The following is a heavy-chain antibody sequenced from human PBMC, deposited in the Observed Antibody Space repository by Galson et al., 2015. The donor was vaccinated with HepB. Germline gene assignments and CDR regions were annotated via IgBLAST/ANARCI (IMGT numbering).Heavy chain of an antibody. D-gene: IGHD2-2*01. Sequence: QSGAEVKKPGASLRISCKGSGYNFTSYWISWVRQMPGKGLEWMGRIDPSDSYTNYSPSFQGHVTISADKSISTAYLQWGSLMASDTAMYYCARHPLWDCGRTSCQAYFMDVWGQGTTVTVSS. CDR1: GYNFTSYW. V-gene: IGHV5-10-1*01. J-gene: IGHJ6*02. CDR3: ARHPLWDCGRTSCQAYFMDV. CDR2: IDPSDSYT.